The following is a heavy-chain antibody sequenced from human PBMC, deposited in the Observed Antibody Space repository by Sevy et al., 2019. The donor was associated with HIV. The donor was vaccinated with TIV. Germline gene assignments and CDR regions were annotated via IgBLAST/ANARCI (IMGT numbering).Heavy chain of an antibody. D-gene: IGHD1-1*01. Sequence: SETLSLTCTVSGDSISGYYWSWIRQPPGKGLEWIGYIYYTRSTNYKPSLKSRVTISKDTSKNQFSLKLSSVTAADTAVYYCARGTPQHYYGMDVWGQGTTVTVSS. V-gene: IGHV4-59*01. J-gene: IGHJ6*02. CDR3: ARGTPQHYYGMDV. CDR1: GDSISGYY. CDR2: IYYTRST.